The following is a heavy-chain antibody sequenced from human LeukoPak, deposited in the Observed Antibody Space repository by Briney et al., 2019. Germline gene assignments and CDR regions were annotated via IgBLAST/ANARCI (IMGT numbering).Heavy chain of an antibody. Sequence: GGSLRLSCAASGFTFSSYAMSWVRQAPGKGLEWVSAISGSGGSTYYADSVKGRFTISRDNSKNTLYLQMNSLKTEDTAVYYCTTVLEYCNSTSCLGLDYWGQGTLVTVSS. V-gene: IGHV3-23*01. CDR3: TTVLEYCNSTSCLGLDY. CDR1: GFTFSSYA. CDR2: ISGSGGST. D-gene: IGHD2-2*01. J-gene: IGHJ4*02.